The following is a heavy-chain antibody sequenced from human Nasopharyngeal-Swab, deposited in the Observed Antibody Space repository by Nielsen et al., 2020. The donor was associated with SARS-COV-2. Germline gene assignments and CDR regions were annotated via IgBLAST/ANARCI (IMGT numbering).Heavy chain of an antibody. V-gene: IGHV3-23*01. D-gene: IGHD6-19*01. CDR2: ISGSGGST. CDR3: ANTGVAGTPGGFDY. CDR1: GFTFSSYE. Sequence: GESLKISCAASGFTFSSYEMNWVRQAPGKGLEWVSAISGSGGSTYYADSVKGRFTISRDNSKNTLYLQMNSLRAEDTAVYYCANTGVAGTPGGFDYWGQGALVTVSS. J-gene: IGHJ4*02.